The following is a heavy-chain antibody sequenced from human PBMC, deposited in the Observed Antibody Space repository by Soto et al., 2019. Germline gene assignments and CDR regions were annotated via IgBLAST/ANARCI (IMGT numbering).Heavy chain of an antibody. D-gene: IGHD6-13*01. CDR2: IYYSGST. CDR1: GGSVSSGSYY. J-gene: IGHJ4*02. V-gene: IGHV4-61*01. Sequence: PSETLSLTCTVSGGSVSSGSYYWSWIRQPPGKGLEWIGYIYYSGSTNYNPSLKSRVTISVDTSKNQFSLKLSSVTAADTAVYYCARDLGYSSSRFDYWGQGTLVTVSS. CDR3: ARDLGYSSSRFDY.